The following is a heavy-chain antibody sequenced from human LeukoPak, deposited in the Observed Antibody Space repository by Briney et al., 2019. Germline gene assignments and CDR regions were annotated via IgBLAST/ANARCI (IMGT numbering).Heavy chain of an antibody. Sequence: GGSLRLSCAASGFTVSNNYMTWVRQAPGKGLEWVSIIYSGGDTYYADSVRGRFTISRDNSKNTLYLQMNSLRPEDTAVYYCASTSWSRSSYFDPWGQGTLVTVSS. D-gene: IGHD1-26*01. J-gene: IGHJ5*02. V-gene: IGHV3-66*02. CDR1: GFTVSNNY. CDR2: IYSGGDT. CDR3: ASTSWSRSSYFDP.